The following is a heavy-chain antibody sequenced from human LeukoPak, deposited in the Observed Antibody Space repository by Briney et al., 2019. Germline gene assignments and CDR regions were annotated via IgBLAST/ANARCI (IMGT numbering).Heavy chain of an antibody. CDR3: AREGRVDIVATSLDY. J-gene: IGHJ4*02. CDR1: GFTFSSYG. CDR2: ISYDGSNK. D-gene: IGHD5-12*01. Sequence: PGRSLRLSCAASGFTFSSYGMHWVRQAPGKGLEWVAVISYDGSNKYYADSVKGRFTISRDNSKNTLYLQMNSLRAEDTAVYYCAREGRVDIVATSLDYWGQGTLVTVSS. V-gene: IGHV3-30*03.